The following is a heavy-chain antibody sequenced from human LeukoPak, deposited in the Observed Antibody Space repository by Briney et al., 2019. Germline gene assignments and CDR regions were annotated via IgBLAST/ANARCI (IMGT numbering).Heavy chain of an antibody. D-gene: IGHD1-26*01. CDR2: ISNRGRT. J-gene: IGHJ4*02. Sequence: PGGSLRLSCSASGFTFSSYAISWVRQAPGKGLEWVSAISNRGRTYYRHAVKGRFTISRDDSKNMVHLQMNSLRADDTALYYCAKESPYAVGGTSRVYYFDYWGQGALVTVSS. CDR1: GFTFSSYA. V-gene: IGHV3-23*01. CDR3: AKESPYAVGGTSRVYYFDY.